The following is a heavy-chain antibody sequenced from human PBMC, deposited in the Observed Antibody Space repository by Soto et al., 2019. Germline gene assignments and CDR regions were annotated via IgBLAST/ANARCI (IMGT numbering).Heavy chain of an antibody. V-gene: IGHV5-51*01. CDR2: IFPGDSNT. CDR1: GYNFANYW. J-gene: IGHJ3*02. D-gene: IGHD6-13*01. CDR3: AAGYTTGLDAFDI. Sequence: GESLKISCKGSGYNFANYWIGWVRQMPGKGLEWMGMIFPGDSNTKNSPSLQGQITMSVDKSDSSAYLQWRSLKASDTAMYYCAAGYTTGLDAFDIWGQGTMVTVSS.